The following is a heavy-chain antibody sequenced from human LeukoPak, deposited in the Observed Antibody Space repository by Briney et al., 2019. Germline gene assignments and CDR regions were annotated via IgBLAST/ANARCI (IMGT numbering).Heavy chain of an antibody. D-gene: IGHD3-3*01. CDR2: MDPNSDNT. J-gene: IGHJ3*02. CDR1: GYTFTGYH. Sequence: ASVKVSCKASGYTFTGYHIHWVRQAPGQGLEWMGWMDPNSDNTGYAQEFQGRVTITRNTSTSTSYMELTSLRSEDTAVYYCARGLTIFGAVNDAFDIWGQGTMVTVSS. CDR3: ARGLTIFGAVNDAFDI. V-gene: IGHV1-8*03.